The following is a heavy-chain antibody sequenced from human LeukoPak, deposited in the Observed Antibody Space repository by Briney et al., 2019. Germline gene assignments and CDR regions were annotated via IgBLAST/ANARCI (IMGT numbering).Heavy chain of an antibody. J-gene: IGHJ4*02. D-gene: IGHD3-22*01. CDR1: GFTFSSYS. CDR3: AKDRHYYDSSGYRD. V-gene: IGHV3-23*01. CDR2: ISGSGGST. Sequence: GGSLRLSCAASGFTFSSYSMNWVRQAPGKGLEWVSAISGSGGSTYYADSVKGWFTISRDNSKNTLYLQMNSLRAEDTAVYYCAKDRHYYDSSGYRDWGQGTLVTVSS.